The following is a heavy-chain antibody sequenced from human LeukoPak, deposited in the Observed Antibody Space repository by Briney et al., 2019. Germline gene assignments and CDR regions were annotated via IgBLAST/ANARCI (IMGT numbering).Heavy chain of an antibody. J-gene: IGHJ5*02. V-gene: IGHV1-18*01. CDR1: GYTFTSYG. CDR2: ISAYNGNT. D-gene: IGHD3-9*01. Sequence: ASVKGSCKASGYTFTSYGISWVRQAPGQGLEWMGWISAYNGNTNYAQKLQGRVTMTTDTSTSTAYMELRSLRSDDTAVYYCASGRMYYDILTGYYMGNWFDPWGQGTLVTVSS. CDR3: ASGRMYYDILTGYYMGNWFDP.